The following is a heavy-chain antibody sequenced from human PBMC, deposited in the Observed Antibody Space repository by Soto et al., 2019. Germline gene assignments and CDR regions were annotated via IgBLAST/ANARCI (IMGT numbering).Heavy chain of an antibody. D-gene: IGHD5-12*01. CDR3: AKGMEDVDIVATISDY. J-gene: IGHJ4*02. CDR2: ISGSGGST. Sequence: EVQLLESGGGLVQPGGSLRLSCAASGFTFSSYAMSWVRQAPGKGLEWVSAISGSGGSTYYADSVKGRFTISRDNSKKTLYLQMNSLRAEDTAVYYCAKGMEDVDIVATISDYWGQGTLVTVSS. V-gene: IGHV3-23*01. CDR1: GFTFSSYA.